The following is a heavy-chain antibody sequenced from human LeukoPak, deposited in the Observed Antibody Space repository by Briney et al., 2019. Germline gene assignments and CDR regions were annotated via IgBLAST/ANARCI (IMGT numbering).Heavy chain of an antibody. CDR1: GGSISSYY. Sequence: PSETLSFTCTVSGGSISSYYWSWIRQPPGKGLEWIGYIYYSGSTNYNPSLKSRVTISVDTSKNQFSLKLSSVTAADTAVYYCARVLRWELPPDYWGQGTLVTVSS. V-gene: IGHV4-59*01. J-gene: IGHJ4*02. CDR2: IYYSGST. CDR3: ARVLRWELPPDY. D-gene: IGHD1-26*01.